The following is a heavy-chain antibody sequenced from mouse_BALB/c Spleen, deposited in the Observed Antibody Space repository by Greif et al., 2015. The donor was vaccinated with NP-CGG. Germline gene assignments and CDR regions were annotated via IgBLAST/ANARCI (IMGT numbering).Heavy chain of an antibody. J-gene: IGHJ1*01. Sequence: EVKVVESGGGLVQPGGSLKLSCAASGFTFSSYTMSWVRQTPEKRLEWVAYISNGGGSTYYPDTVKGRFTISRDNAKNTLYLQMSSLKSEDTAMYYCATTNYDGYYYWYFDVWGAGTTVTVSS. D-gene: IGHD2-3*01. V-gene: IGHV5-12-2*01. CDR1: GFTFSSYT. CDR3: ATTNYDGYYYWYFDV. CDR2: ISNGGGST.